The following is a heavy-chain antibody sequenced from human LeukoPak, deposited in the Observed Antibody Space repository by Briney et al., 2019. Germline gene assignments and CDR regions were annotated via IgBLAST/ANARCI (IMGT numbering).Heavy chain of an antibody. CDR2: VNPTSGGT. V-gene: IGHV1-2*02. J-gene: IGHJ4*02. Sequence: ASVTVSCKTSGYTFTSYYMHWVRQAPGQGLEWMGWVNPTSGGTNYAQKFQGRATMTRDTSISTAYMELRRLRSDDTAVYYCARVYYYYDSSGILALYFDYGGQAISATVSS. CDR1: GYTFTSYY. D-gene: IGHD3-22*01. CDR3: ARVYYYYDSSGILALYFDY.